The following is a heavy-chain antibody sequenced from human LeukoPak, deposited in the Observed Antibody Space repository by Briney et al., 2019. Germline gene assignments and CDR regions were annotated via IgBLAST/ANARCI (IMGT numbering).Heavy chain of an antibody. Sequence: SETLSLTCAVYGGSFSNYYWSWIRQPPGKGLEWLAEINDSGRANYNPSFMSRVTVSVDTSKNQFSLRLTSVTATDTAVYYCARRWNYGRNYYIDVWGKGATVSVSS. CDR3: ARRWNYGRNYYIDV. J-gene: IGHJ6*03. D-gene: IGHD1-7*01. CDR2: INDSGRA. CDR1: GGSFSNYY. V-gene: IGHV4-34*01.